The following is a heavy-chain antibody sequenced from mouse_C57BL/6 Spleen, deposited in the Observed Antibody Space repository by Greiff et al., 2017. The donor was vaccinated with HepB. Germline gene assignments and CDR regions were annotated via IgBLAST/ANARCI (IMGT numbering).Heavy chain of an antibody. V-gene: IGHV1-85*01. J-gene: IGHJ3*01. CDR1: GYTFTSYD. CDR3: ARGTLGSSSWFAY. D-gene: IGHD1-1*01. CDR2: IYPRDGRT. Sequence: VQLQESGPELVKPGASVKLSCKASGYTFTSYDINWVKQRPGQGLEWIGWIYPRDGRTKYNEKFKGKATLTVDPSSSTAYMELHSLTSEDSAVYFCARGTLGSSSWFAYWGQGTLVTVSA.